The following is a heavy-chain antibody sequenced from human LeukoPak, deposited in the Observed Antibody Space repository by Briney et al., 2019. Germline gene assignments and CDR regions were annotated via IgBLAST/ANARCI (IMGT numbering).Heavy chain of an antibody. Sequence: GGSLRLSCVASGFIFSSYAMHWVRQAPGKGLEWVAVISYDGSDKYYADSVKGRFTISRDNSRDTVYLQMNSLRAEDTAVYYCVKVGDSGYGEYYQHWGQGTLVTVSS. CDR2: ISYDGSDK. J-gene: IGHJ1*01. CDR3: VKVGDSGYGEYYQH. V-gene: IGHV3-30*04. CDR1: GFIFSSYA. D-gene: IGHD5-12*01.